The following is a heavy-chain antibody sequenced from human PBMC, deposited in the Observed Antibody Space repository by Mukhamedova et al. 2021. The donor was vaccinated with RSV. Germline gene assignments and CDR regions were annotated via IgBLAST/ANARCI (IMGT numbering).Heavy chain of an antibody. V-gene: IGHV3-23*01. Sequence: SYAMMWVRQAPGKGLEWVSSIGGTVESTYYADSVKGRFAISRDNSNYTLFPQMNNLGAEDTAVYYCAHRIVGAGPFDYWGQGTL. J-gene: IGHJ4*02. CDR2: IGGTVEST. D-gene: IGHD1-26*01. CDR3: AHRIVGAGPFDY. CDR1: SYA.